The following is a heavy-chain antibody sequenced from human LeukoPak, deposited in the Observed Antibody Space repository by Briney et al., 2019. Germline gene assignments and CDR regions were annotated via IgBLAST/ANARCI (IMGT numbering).Heavy chain of an antibody. CDR3: ARDGYYDSSGYPLG. Sequence: ASVKVSCKASGYTFTSYDINWVRQAAGQGLEWMGWMNPNSGNTGYAQKFQGRVTMTRDTSTSTVYMELGSLRSEDTAMYYCARDGYYDSSGYPLGWGQGTLVTVSS. V-gene: IGHV1-8*01. CDR2: MNPNSGNT. CDR1: GYTFTSYD. J-gene: IGHJ4*02. D-gene: IGHD3-22*01.